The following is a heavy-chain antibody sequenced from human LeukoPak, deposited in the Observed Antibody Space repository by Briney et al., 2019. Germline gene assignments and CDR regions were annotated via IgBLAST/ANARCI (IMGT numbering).Heavy chain of an antibody. CDR1: GYTFTANY. V-gene: IGHV1-2*06. Sequence: SSVKVSCKASGYTFTANYMHCLRHAPGQGREWMGRLNPNNGDTTYAQKFQGRVTMTSDTSISTAYMEPTSLRSDDTAVYYCAREGRNWFPPWGQGTLVTVSS. CDR2: LNPNNGDT. J-gene: IGHJ5*02. CDR3: AREGRNWFPP.